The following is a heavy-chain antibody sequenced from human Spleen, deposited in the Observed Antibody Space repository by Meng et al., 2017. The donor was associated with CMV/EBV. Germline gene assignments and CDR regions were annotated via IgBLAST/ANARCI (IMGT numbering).Heavy chain of an antibody. CDR2: INPNRGDT. CDR3: ARDDGYSYGSDF. Sequence: ASVKVSCKASGYMFTGYYIYWVRQAPGQGLEWMGWINPNRGDTTYAQKFQGRVTMTADTSMRSVYMEVSGLRSDATAVYYCARDDGYSYGSDFWGQGTLVTVSS. J-gene: IGHJ4*02. D-gene: IGHD5-18*01. CDR1: GYMFTGYY. V-gene: IGHV1-2*02.